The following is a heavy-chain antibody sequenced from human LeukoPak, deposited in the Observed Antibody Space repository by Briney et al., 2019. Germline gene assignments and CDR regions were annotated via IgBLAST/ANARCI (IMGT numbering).Heavy chain of an antibody. Sequence: ASVKVSCKASGGTFSSYAISWVRQAPGQGLEWMGGIIPIFGTANYAQKFQGRVTITADESTSTAYMELSSLRSEDTAVCYCAHIAVAGTGYYYYMDVWGKGTTVTVSS. CDR1: GGTFSSYA. J-gene: IGHJ6*03. V-gene: IGHV1-69*13. D-gene: IGHD6-19*01. CDR2: IIPIFGTA. CDR3: AHIAVAGTGYYYYMDV.